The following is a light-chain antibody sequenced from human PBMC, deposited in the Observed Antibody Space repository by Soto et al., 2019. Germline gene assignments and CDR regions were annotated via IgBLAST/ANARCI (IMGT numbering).Light chain of an antibody. CDR3: LLSYNAARV. Sequence: QTVVTQEPSLTVSPGGTVTLTCGSSTGAVTSNHHPYWFQQKAGQAPRTLIYDTSNKHSWTPARFSGSLLGDKAALTLSAAQPEDDAQYHCLLSYNAARVFGGGTKLTVL. CDR1: TGAVTSNHH. CDR2: DTS. J-gene: IGLJ2*01. V-gene: IGLV7-46*01.